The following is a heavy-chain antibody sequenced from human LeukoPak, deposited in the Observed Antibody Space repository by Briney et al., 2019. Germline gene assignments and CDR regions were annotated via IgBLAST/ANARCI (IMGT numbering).Heavy chain of an antibody. V-gene: IGHV3-33*01. Sequence: PGGSLRLSCAASGFTFSSYGMHWVRQAPGKGLEWVAVIWYDGSNKYYADSVKGRFTISRDNSKNTLYLQTNSLRAEDTAVYYCARGMARDFDYWGQETLVTVSS. J-gene: IGHJ4*02. CDR3: ARGMARDFDY. D-gene: IGHD5-24*01. CDR2: IWYDGSNK. CDR1: GFTFSSYG.